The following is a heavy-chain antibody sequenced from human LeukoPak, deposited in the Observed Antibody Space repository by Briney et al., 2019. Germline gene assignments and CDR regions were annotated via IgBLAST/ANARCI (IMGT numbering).Heavy chain of an antibody. V-gene: IGHV4-59*11. CDR3: ARDTHEYGSGSYYDDTFDS. Sequence: SETLSLTCTVSGGSMIDHYGSWVRQPPGKGLEWVGYMHHSGKANSNPSLKSRVTISVDTSKNQVSLKLSPVTAADTAVYYCARDTHEYGSGSYYDDTFDSWGQGTLVTVSS. CDR1: GGSMIDHY. CDR2: MHHSGKA. J-gene: IGHJ3*02. D-gene: IGHD3-10*01.